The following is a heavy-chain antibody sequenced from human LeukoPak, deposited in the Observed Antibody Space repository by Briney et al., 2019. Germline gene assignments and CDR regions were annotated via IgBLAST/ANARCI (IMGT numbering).Heavy chain of an antibody. J-gene: IGHJ4*02. V-gene: IGHV3-7*03. CDR1: GFTFSSYW. CDR3: AKDFGRNLGGPGY. Sequence: GGSLRLSCAASGFTFSSYWMSWVRQAPGKGLEWVANIKQDGSEKYYVDSVEGRFTISRDNAKNSLYLQMNSLRAEDTAVYYCAKDFGRNLGGPGYWGRGTLVTVSS. D-gene: IGHD3-10*01. CDR2: IKQDGSEK.